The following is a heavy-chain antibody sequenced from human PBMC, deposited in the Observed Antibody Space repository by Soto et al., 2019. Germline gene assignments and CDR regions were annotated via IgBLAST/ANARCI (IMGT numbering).Heavy chain of an antibody. J-gene: IGHJ4*02. Sequence: PSETLSLTCTVSGDSIRGSSSYWGWIRQSPGRGPEWIGTFYYNGKTHYNPSLGSRVAIPVDAPKNHFTVRLGSLTASDTGLYYCVRRYEYGSPDRFDDWGRGTLVTVSS. D-gene: IGHD3-3*01. CDR3: VRRYEYGSPDRFDD. CDR2: FYYNGKT. V-gene: IGHV4-39*02. CDR1: GDSIRGSSSY.